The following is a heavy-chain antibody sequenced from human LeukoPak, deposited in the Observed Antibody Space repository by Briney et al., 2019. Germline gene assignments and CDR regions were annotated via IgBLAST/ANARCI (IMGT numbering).Heavy chain of an antibody. CDR1: GFTFSSCW. Sequence: GGSLRLSCAASGFTFSSCWMSWVREAPGKGLEWVANIKQDGSEKYYVDSVKGRFTISRDNAKNSLYLQMNSLRAEDTAVYYCARDHTIYGMDVWGQGTTATVSS. CDR2: IKQDGSEK. J-gene: IGHJ6*02. CDR3: ARDHTIYGMDV. V-gene: IGHV3-7*01. D-gene: IGHD3-3*01.